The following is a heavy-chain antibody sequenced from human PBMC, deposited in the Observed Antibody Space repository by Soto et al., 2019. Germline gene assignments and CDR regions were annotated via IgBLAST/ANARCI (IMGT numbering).Heavy chain of an antibody. CDR1: GFTFSSYA. CDR2: ISGSGGST. CDR3: ATSSPYSIVRQIDD. J-gene: IGHJ4*02. V-gene: IGHV3-23*01. Sequence: GGSLRLSCAASGFTFSSYAMSWVRQAPGKGLEWVSAISGSGGSTYYADSVKGRFTISRDNSKNTLYLQMNSLRAEDTSVYNGATSSPYSIVRQIDDWGKGTLVTVSS. D-gene: IGHD2-15*01.